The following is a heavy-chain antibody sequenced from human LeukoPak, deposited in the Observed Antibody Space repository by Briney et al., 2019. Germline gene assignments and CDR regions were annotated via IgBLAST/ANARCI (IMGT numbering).Heavy chain of an antibody. V-gene: IGHV3-49*03. J-gene: IGHJ4*02. CDR3: ASGAYNFAR. Sequence: GGSLRLSCTASGFNFGDHAMSWFRQAPGKGLEWVGFIRSKGNGGTTEYAASVKGRFTISRDDSKSIAYLQMDSLRTEDTGVYYCASGAYNFARWGQGTLVTVSS. D-gene: IGHD1-1*01. CDR1: GFNFGDHA. CDR2: IRSKGNGGTT.